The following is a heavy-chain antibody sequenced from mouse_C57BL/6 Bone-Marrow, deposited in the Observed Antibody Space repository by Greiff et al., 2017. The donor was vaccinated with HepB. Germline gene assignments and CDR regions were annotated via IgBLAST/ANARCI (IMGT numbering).Heavy chain of an antibody. V-gene: IGHV1-36*01. CDR1: GFTFTDYY. D-gene: IGHD1-1*01. CDR3: ARGRFITTVVATDWYFDV. J-gene: IGHJ1*03. Sequence: EVQLQESGPVLVKPGPSVKISCKASGFTFTDYYMHWVKQSHGKSLEWIGLVYPYNGGTSYNQKFKGKATLTVDTSSSTAYMELNSLTSEDSAVYYCARGRFITTVVATDWYFDVWGTGTTVTVSS. CDR2: VYPYNGGT.